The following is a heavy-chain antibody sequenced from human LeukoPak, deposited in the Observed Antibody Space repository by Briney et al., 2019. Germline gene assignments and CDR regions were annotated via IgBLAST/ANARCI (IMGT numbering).Heavy chain of an antibody. V-gene: IGHV3-23*01. D-gene: IGHD2-21*02. CDR1: GFTFSSYS. J-gene: IGHJ3*02. CDR3: AKRGLGDREAFDI. CDR2: MTDSGDST. Sequence: GGSLRLSCAASGFTFSSYSMNWVRQAPGKGPEWVSGMTDSGDSTHYAESVKGRFTISRDTSKNTLYLQMNSLRAEDTAVYYCAKRGLGDREAFDIWGQGTMVTVSS.